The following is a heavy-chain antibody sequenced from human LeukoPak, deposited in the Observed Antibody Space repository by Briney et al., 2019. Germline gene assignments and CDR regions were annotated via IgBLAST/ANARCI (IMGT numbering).Heavy chain of an antibody. V-gene: IGHV3-30-3*01. D-gene: IGHD4-17*01. CDR2: ISYDGSNK. CDR3: ARDNPGGDDRDYYYGMDV. Sequence: PGGSLRLSRAASGFTFSSYAMHWVRQAPGKGLEWVAVISYDGSNKYYADSVKGRFTISRDNSKNTLYLQMNSLRAEDTAVYYCARDNPGGDDRDYYYGMDVWGQGTTVTVSS. CDR1: GFTFSSYA. J-gene: IGHJ6*02.